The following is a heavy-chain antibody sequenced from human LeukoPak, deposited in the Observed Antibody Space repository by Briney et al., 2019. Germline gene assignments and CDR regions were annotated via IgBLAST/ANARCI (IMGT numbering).Heavy chain of an antibody. V-gene: IGHV3-23*01. J-gene: IGHJ6*02. CDR3: AKGVGLTMVRGVIITPHYYYYGMDV. CDR2: ISGSGGST. D-gene: IGHD3-10*01. Sequence: GGSQRLSCAASGFTFSSYAMSWVPQAPGKGLEWVSAISGSGGSTYYADSVKGRFTISRDNSKNTLYLQMNSLRAEDTAVYYCAKGVGLTMVRGVIITPHYYYYGMDVWGQGTTVTVSS. CDR1: GFTFSSYA.